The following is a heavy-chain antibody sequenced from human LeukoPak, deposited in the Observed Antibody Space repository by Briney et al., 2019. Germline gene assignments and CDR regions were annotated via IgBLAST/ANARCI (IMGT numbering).Heavy chain of an antibody. Sequence: PSETLSLTCTVSGGSISSYYWSWIRQPAGKGLEWIGRIYVSGSTNYNPSLKSRVTMSVDTSKNQFSLRLISVTAADTAVYYCARSNYDLLTGYSLYFDYWGQGTLVTVSS. V-gene: IGHV4-4*07. J-gene: IGHJ4*02. CDR3: ARSNYDLLTGYSLYFDY. CDR2: IYVSGST. D-gene: IGHD3-9*01. CDR1: GGSISSYY.